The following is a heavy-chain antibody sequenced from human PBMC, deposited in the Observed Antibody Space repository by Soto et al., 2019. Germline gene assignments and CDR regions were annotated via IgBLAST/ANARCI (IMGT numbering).Heavy chain of an antibody. CDR1: GFTFSSYW. Sequence: GGSLRLSCAASGFTFSSYWMHWVRQAQGKGLVWVSRTNSDGSSTSYADSVKGRFTISRDNAKNTLYLQMNSLRAEDTAVYYCAREEAYYGDSGDAFDIWGQGTMVTVSS. CDR2: TNSDGSST. D-gene: IGHD4-17*01. J-gene: IGHJ3*02. CDR3: AREEAYYGDSGDAFDI. V-gene: IGHV3-74*01.